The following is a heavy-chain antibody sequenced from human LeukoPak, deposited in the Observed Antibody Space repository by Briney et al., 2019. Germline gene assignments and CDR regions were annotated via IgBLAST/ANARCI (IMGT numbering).Heavy chain of an antibody. D-gene: IGHD2-2*01. V-gene: IGHV4-61*02. J-gene: IGHJ4*02. CDR3: ARGYCSSTSCYWRY. Sequence: PSQTLSLTCTVSGGSISSGSYYWSWIRQPAGKGLEWIGRIFTSGSTNYNPSLKSRVTISVDTSKNQFYVKLSSVTAADTAVYYCARGYCSSTSCYWRYWGQGTLVTVSS. CDR1: GGSISSGSYY. CDR2: IFTSGST.